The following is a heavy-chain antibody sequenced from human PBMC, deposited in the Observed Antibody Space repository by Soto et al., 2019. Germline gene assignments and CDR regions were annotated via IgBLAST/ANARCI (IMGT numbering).Heavy chain of an antibody. Sequence: GGSLRLSCAASGFTFSSYVMHWVRQAPGTGPEWVAATSSDGRDNVYADSGRGRFTISRDNSKNTMYLQMNSLRTEDAAVYYCARTYDCAKTDCYRAFDIWGQGTRVTVSS. V-gene: IGHV3-30*04. J-gene: IGHJ3*02. CDR1: GFTFSSYV. D-gene: IGHD2-21*02. CDR3: ARTYDCAKTDCYRAFDI. CDR2: TSSDGRDN.